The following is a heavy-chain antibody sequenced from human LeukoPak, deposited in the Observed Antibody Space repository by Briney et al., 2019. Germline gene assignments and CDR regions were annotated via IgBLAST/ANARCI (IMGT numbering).Heavy chain of an antibody. CDR2: IKNDATP. D-gene: IGHD3-10*01. J-gene: IGHJ4*02. V-gene: IGHV3-74*01. CDR1: GFTFSQTW. Sequence: GGSLRLSCAASGFTFSQTWMHWVRRAPGKGLVWVAVIKNDATPTYADSAKGRFTISRDNAKNTVYLQMNSLTLEDTAVYYCARDHYYNQDYWGQGTLVTVSS. CDR3: ARDHYYNQDY.